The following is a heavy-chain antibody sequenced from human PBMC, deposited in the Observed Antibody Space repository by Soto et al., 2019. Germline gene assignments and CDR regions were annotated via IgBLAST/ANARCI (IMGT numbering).Heavy chain of an antibody. CDR1: QFAFRSHV. V-gene: IGHV3-23*01. CDR3: ASWADVSETTWWGPLDY. CDR2: ISAGGSST. D-gene: IGHD2-8*02. J-gene: IGHJ4*02. Sequence: GGSLRLSCAASQFAFRSHVMNWVRQAPGKGLEWVSGISAGGSSTYYADSVKGRFTISRDNSKNTLFLRMNTQRAEDTAVYYCASWADVSETTWWGPLDYWGQGTLVTVSS.